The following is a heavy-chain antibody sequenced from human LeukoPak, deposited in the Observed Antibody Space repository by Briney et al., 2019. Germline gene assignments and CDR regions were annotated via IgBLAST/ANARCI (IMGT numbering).Heavy chain of an antibody. CDR1: GFTFSSYA. J-gene: IGHJ5*02. CDR2: ISGSGGST. CDR3: AKDGYDSSGYDWFDP. Sequence: GGSLRLSCAASGFTFSSYAMSWVRQAPGKGLEWVSAISGSGGSTYYADSVKGRFTTSRDNSKNTLYLQMNSLRAEDTAVYYCAKDGYDSSGYDWFDPWGQGTLVTVSS. D-gene: IGHD3-22*01. V-gene: IGHV3-23*01.